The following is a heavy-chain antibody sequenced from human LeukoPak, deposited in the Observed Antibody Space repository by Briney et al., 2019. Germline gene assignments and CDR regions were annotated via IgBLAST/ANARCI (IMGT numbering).Heavy chain of an antibody. D-gene: IGHD6-13*01. J-gene: IGHJ6*03. CDR1: GGSISSSNW. CDR2: IYSGGST. Sequence: GTLSLTCAVSGGSISSSNWWSWVRQAPGKGLEWVSVIYSGGSTYYADSVKGRFTISRDNAKNSLYLQMNSLRAEDTAVYYCAKDPFIAAAGTGYYYMDVWGKGTTVTISS. CDR3: AKDPFIAAAGTGYYYMDV. V-gene: IGHV3-53*01.